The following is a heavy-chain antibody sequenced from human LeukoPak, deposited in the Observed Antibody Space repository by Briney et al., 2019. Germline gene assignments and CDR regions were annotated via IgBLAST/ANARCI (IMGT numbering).Heavy chain of an antibody. Sequence: SETLSLTCTVSGDSLSSGSYYWSWIRQPPGKGLEWIGYIYYGGNTNLNPSLKSRVTISVDTSKNQFSLKMSSVTAADTAVYYCARASPMLDAFDIWGQGTMDTVS. CDR3: ARASPMLDAFDI. CDR1: GDSLSSGSYY. CDR2: IYYGGNT. D-gene: IGHD2-8*01. V-gene: IGHV4-61*01. J-gene: IGHJ3*02.